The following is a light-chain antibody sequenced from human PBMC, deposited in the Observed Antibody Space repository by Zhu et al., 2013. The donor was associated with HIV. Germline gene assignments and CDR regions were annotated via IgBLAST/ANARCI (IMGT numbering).Light chain of an antibody. J-gene: IGKJ2*03. CDR2: GAS. CDR1: QSVSSSY. CDR3: QQYGSSPNS. V-gene: IGKV3-20*01. Sequence: LTQSPGTLSLSPGERATLSCRASQSVSSSYLAWYQQKPGQAPRLLIYGASSRATGIPDRFSGSGSGTDFTLTISRLEPEDFAVYYCQQYGSSPNSFGQGTKLEIK.